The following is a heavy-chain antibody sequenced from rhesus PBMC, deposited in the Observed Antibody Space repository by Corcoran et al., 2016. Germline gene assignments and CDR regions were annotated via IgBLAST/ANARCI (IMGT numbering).Heavy chain of an antibody. CDR3: ARAAHYGSSSLDGLDS. Sequence: QVQLQESGPGLVKPSETLPLTCAVSGASISSNYWSWIRQPPGKGLEWIGYIYGGRGSPRSNPSHASRVTLSKDTSKNPFSLKLGSVTAADTAVYYFARAAHYGSSSLDGLDSWGQGVVVTVSS. D-gene: IGHD4-29*01. CDR2: IYGGRGSP. CDR1: GASISSNY. J-gene: IGHJ6*01. V-gene: IGHV4-147*01.